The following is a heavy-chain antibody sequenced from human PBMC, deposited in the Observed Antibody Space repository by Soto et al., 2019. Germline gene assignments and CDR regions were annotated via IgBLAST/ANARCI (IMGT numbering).Heavy chain of an antibody. CDR1: VSSISSGYY. J-gene: IGHJ5*02. CDR3: ARGAPYYYDSSGSTRRCFDP. V-gene: IGHV4-38-2*01. D-gene: IGHD3-22*01. CDR2: IYHSVST. Sequence: SETLSLTCAVSVSSISSGYYWCFIRHPPGKGLEWIGSIYHSVSTYYNPSLKSRVTISVGTSKNQFSLKLRSVTAADTAVYYCARGAPYYYDSSGSTRRCFDPWGQGTLVTVSS.